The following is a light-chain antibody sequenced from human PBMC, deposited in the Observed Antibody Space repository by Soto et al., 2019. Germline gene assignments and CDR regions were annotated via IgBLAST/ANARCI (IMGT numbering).Light chain of an antibody. CDR1: SSDVGGYNY. V-gene: IGLV2-14*01. CDR3: SSYTRSSTLV. CDR2: EVS. J-gene: IGLJ1*01. Sequence: QSVLTQPASVSGSPGQSITLSCTGTSSDVGGYNYVSWYQQHPGKAPKLMIYEVSNRPSGVSNRFSGSKSGNTASLTISGLQAEYEADYYCSSYTRSSTLVFGTRTKLTVL.